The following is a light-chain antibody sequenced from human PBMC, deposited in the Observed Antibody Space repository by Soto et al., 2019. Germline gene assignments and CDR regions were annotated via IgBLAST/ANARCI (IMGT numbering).Light chain of an antibody. CDR1: SSNIGSKP. CDR2: YNN. V-gene: IGLV1-44*01. Sequence: QAVVTQPPSASGTPGQRVTISCSGSSSNIGSKPVNWYQQLPGTAPKLLIYYNNHRPSGVPDRFSGSKSGTSASLAIGGLQSDDEADYYCAAWDASLNGVVFGGGTKLTVL. J-gene: IGLJ2*01. CDR3: AAWDASLNGVV.